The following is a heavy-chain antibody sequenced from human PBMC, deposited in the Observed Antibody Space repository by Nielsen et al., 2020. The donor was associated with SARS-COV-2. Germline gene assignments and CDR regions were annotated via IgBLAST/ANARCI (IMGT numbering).Heavy chain of an antibody. V-gene: IGHV3-9*01. Sequence: GGSLRLSCAASGFTFSSYAMHWVRQAPGKGLEWVSGISWNSGSIGYADSVKGRFTISRDNAKNSLYLQMNSLRAEDTALYYCANLAVDWYFDLWGRGTLVTVSS. D-gene: IGHD2-21*01. J-gene: IGHJ2*01. CDR1: GFTFSSYA. CDR2: ISWNSGSI. CDR3: ANLAVDWYFDL.